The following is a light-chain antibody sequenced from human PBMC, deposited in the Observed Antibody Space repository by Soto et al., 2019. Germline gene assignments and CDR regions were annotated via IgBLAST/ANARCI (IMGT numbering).Light chain of an antibody. CDR2: DVN. V-gene: IGLV2-14*01. J-gene: IGLJ2*01. Sequence: QSALTQPASVSGSPGQSITISCTGSSSDVGGYNSVSWYQQHPGKAPELMIYDVNNRPSGVSNRFSGSKFGSTASLTISGLQAEDEADYYCSSYTNSRTVVFGGGTKLTVL. CDR1: SSDVGGYNS. CDR3: SSYTNSRTVV.